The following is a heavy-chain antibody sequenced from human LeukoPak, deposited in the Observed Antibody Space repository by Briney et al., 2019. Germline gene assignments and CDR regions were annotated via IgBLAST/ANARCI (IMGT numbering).Heavy chain of an antibody. V-gene: IGHV1-3*01. D-gene: IGHD3-22*01. J-gene: IGHJ6*02. CDR2: INAGNGNT. Sequence: ASVKVSCKASGYTFTSYAMHWVRQAPGQRLEWMGWINAGNGNTKYSQKFQGRVTITRDTSASTAYMELSSLRSEDTAVYYCARYYYDSSGYYPPYGMDVWGQGTTVTVS. CDR3: ARYYYDSSGYYPPYGMDV. CDR1: GYTFTSYA.